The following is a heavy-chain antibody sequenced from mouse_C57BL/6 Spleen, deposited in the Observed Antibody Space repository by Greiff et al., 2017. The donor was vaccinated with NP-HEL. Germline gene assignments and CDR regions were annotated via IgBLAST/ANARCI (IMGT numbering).Heavy chain of an antibody. J-gene: IGHJ2*01. V-gene: IGHV5-6*01. D-gene: IGHD1-1*01. CDR3: ARLCGSSYVYFDY. CDR1: GFTFSSYG. CDR2: ISSGGSYT. Sequence: EVKLMESGGDLVKPGGSLKLSCAASGFTFSSYGMSWVRQTPDKRLEWVATISSGGSYTYYPDSVKGRFTISRDDAKNTLYLQMSSLKSEDTAMYYCARLCGSSYVYFDYWGQGTTLTVSS.